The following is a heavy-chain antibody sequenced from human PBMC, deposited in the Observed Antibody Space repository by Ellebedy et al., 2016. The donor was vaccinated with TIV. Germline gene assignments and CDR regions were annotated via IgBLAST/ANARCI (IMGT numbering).Heavy chain of an antibody. J-gene: IGHJ4*02. CDR1: GFTFSSYA. CDR3: VSEGIAVAGTLDY. CDR2: ISGSGGST. V-gene: IGHV3-23*01. D-gene: IGHD6-19*01. Sequence: GESLKISCAASGFTFSSYAMSWVRQAPGKGLEWVSAISGSGGSTYYADSVKGRFTISRDNSKNTLYLQMSSLRAEDTAVYYCVSEGIAVAGTLDYWGQGTLVTVSS.